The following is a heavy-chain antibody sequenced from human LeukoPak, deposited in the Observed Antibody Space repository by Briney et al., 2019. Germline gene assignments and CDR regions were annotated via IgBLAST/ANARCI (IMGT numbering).Heavy chain of an antibody. D-gene: IGHD2-15*01. CDR1: GGSVSGYY. J-gene: IGHJ4*02. CDR2: VYYSGST. V-gene: IGHV4-59*02. CDR3: ARIHRYCSGGACYVLDN. Sequence: PSETLSLTCVVSGGSVSGYYWGWIRQPPGRGLEWIGYVYYSGSTNYNPSFKSRITISVDTSRNQFSLQLSSVTAADTAVYYGARIHRYCSGGACYVLDNWGQGTLVAVSS.